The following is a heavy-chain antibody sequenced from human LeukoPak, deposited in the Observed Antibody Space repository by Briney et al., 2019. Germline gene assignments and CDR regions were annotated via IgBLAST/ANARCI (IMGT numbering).Heavy chain of an antibody. CDR2: ISGSGGST. V-gene: IGHV3-23*01. D-gene: IGHD3-3*01. CDR1: GFTFSSYA. CDR3: AKIPYYDFWSGDYYYGMDV. J-gene: IGHJ6*02. Sequence: GASLRLSCAASGFTFSSYAMSWVRQAPGKGLEWVSAISGSGGSTYYADSVKGRFTISRDNSKNTLYLQMNSLRAEDTAVYYCAKIPYYDFWSGDYYYGMDVWGQGTTVTVSS.